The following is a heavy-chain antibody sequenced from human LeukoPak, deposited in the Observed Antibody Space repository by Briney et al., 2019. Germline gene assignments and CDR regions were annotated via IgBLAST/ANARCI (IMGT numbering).Heavy chain of an antibody. CDR1: GGSISSSSYY. D-gene: IGHD3-10*01. V-gene: IGHV4-39*01. Sequence: SETLSHTCTVSGGSISSSSYYWGWIRQPPGKGLEWIGSIYYSGRTYYNPSLKSRVTISVDTSMNQFSLKLSSVTAADTAVYYCARYGGSGPVWGWGQGTLVTVSS. J-gene: IGHJ4*02. CDR2: IYYSGRT. CDR3: ARYGGSGPVWG.